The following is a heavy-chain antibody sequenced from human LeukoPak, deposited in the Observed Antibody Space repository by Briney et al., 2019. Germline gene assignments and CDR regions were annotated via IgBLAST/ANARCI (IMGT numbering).Heavy chain of an antibody. CDR3: ARVWGSDYDFWSGYSNYYYYGMDV. J-gene: IGHJ6*02. D-gene: IGHD3-3*01. Sequence: GGSLRLSCAASGFTFSSYWMHWVRQAPGKGLVWVSRINSDGNSTSFADSVKGRFTISRDNAKNTLYLQMNSLRAEDTAVYYCARVWGSDYDFWSGYSNYYYYGMDVWGQGTTVTVFS. V-gene: IGHV3-74*01. CDR1: GFTFSSYW. CDR2: INSDGNST.